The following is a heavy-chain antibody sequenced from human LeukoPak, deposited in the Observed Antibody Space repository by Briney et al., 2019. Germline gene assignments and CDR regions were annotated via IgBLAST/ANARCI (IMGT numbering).Heavy chain of an antibody. Sequence: ASVKVCCKASGYTFTTYAKNWVRQAPGPGLERMGWINTNTGNPTYAQGFTGRFVFSLDTSVSTAYLQISSLKAEDTAVYYCARDDFSYSFDYWGQGTLVTVSS. CDR2: INTNTGNP. V-gene: IGHV7-4-1*02. D-gene: IGHD3-3*01. CDR3: ARDDFSYSFDY. CDR1: GYTFTTYA. J-gene: IGHJ4*02.